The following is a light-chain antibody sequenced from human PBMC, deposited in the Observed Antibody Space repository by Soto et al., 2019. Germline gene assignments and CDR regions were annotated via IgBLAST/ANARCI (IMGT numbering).Light chain of an antibody. Sequence: SVLNQPAYVYGSPGQAITISCTGTSSDVGGYNYVSWYQQHPGKAPKLMIYDVSNRPSGVSNRFSGSKSGNTASLTISGLQAEDEADYYCSSYTSSSTYVFGTGTKVTVL. CDR1: SSDVGGYNY. V-gene: IGLV2-14*01. CDR2: DVS. CDR3: SSYTSSSTYV. J-gene: IGLJ1*01.